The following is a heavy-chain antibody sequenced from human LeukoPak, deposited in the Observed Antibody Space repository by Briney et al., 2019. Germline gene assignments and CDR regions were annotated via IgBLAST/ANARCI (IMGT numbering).Heavy chain of an antibody. Sequence: GGSLRLSCAASGFPFSSYGMHWVRQAPGKGLEWVAVISYDGSNKYYADSVKGRFTISRDNSKNTLYLQMNSLRAEDTAVYYCAKSPYYGSGSYTDYWGQGTLVTVSS. CDR3: AKSPYYGSGSYTDY. CDR2: ISYDGSNK. J-gene: IGHJ4*02. D-gene: IGHD3-10*01. V-gene: IGHV3-30*18. CDR1: GFPFSSYG.